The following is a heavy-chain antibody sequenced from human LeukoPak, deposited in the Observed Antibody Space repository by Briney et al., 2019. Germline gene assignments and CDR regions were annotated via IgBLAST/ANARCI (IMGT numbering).Heavy chain of an antibody. CDR2: IYRGGST. CDR3: GTDFGDYPIDY. J-gene: IGHJ4*02. CDR1: GFTISNNY. D-gene: IGHD4-17*01. Sequence: PGGSLRLSCAVSGFTISNNYMNWVRQAPGEGLEWVSVIYRGGSTSYADSVKGRFTISRDNSKNTLYLQMNSLRAEDTAVYYCGTDFGDYPIDYWGQGTLVTVSS. V-gene: IGHV3-66*01.